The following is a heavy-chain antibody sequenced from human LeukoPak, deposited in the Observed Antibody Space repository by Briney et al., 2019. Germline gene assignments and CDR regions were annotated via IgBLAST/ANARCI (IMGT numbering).Heavy chain of an antibody. Sequence: GGSLRLSCAASGFTFSSYGMHWVRQAPGKGLEWVAVISDDGSNRYYVDSVEGRFTISRGNSKNTLYLQMNSLRAEDAAVYYCARDSGEYSGYDYVRPYYDYYYYGMDVWGQGTTVTVSS. CDR3: ARDSGEYSGYDYVRPYYDYYYYGMDV. V-gene: IGHV3-30*03. J-gene: IGHJ6*02. CDR2: ISDDGSNR. D-gene: IGHD5-12*01. CDR1: GFTFSSYG.